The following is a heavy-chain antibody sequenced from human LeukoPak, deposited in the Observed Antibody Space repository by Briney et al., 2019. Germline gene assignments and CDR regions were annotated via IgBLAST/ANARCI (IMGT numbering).Heavy chain of an antibody. Sequence: ASVTVSCKASGYTFTVYYMHWVRQAPGQGLEWMGWINPNSGGTNYAQKFQGRVTMTRDTSISTAYMELSRLRSDDTAVYYCARSNRYCSSTSCYLKTGNYYMDVWGKGTTVTVSS. CDR3: ARSNRYCSSTSCYLKTGNYYMDV. J-gene: IGHJ6*03. CDR2: INPNSGGT. D-gene: IGHD2-2*01. V-gene: IGHV1-2*02. CDR1: GYTFTVYY.